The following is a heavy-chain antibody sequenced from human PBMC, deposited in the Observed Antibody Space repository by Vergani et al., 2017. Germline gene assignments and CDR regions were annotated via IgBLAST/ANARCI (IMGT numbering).Heavy chain of an antibody. J-gene: IGHJ4*02. CDR1: GFTFSSYS. D-gene: IGHD3-10*01. CDR2: ISSSSSTI. V-gene: IGHV3-48*02. Sequence: EVQLVESGGGLVQPGGSLRLSCAASGFTFSSYSMNWVRQAPGKGLEWVSYISSSSSTIYYADSVKGRFTISRDNAKNSLYLQMNSLRDEDTAVYYCASVRVRGRQTIDYWGQGTLVTVSS. CDR3: ASVRVRGRQTIDY.